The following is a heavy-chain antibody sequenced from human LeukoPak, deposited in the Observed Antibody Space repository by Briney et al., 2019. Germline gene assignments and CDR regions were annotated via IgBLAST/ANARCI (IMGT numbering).Heavy chain of an antibody. Sequence: GGSLRLSCAASGFTFSGYWMTWVRQAPGKGLEWVANIKRDGSEKYCVDSVEGRFTISRDNAKNSLYLQMNSLRAEDTAVYYCARGLGSTVTTGIGDYWGQGTLVIVSS. CDR2: IKRDGSEK. CDR1: GFTFSGYW. V-gene: IGHV3-7*01. J-gene: IGHJ4*02. CDR3: ARGLGSTVTTGIGDY. D-gene: IGHD4-17*01.